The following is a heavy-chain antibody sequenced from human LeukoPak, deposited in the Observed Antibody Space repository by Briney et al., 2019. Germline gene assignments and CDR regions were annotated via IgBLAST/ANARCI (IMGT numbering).Heavy chain of an antibody. CDR3: ARSIAAAGYYYYYYMDV. J-gene: IGHJ6*03. Sequence: SETLSLTCTVSGYSISSGYYWGWIRQPPGKGLEWIGSIYHSGSTYYNPSLKSRVTMSVDTSKNQFSLKLSSVTAADTAVYYCARSIAAAGYYYYYYMDVWGKGTTVTVSS. CDR2: IYHSGST. CDR1: GYSISSGYY. D-gene: IGHD6-13*01. V-gene: IGHV4-38-2*02.